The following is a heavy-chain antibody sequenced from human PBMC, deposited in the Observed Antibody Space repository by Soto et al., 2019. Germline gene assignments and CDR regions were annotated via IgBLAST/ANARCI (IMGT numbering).Heavy chain of an antibody. D-gene: IGHD5-12*01. J-gene: IGHJ4*02. Sequence: SETLSLTCTVSGGSINTFYWSWVRQPAGKGLEWIGRIFSSGNTSFNPSLESRVAMSVDTSKNHFSLNLSSVTAADMAVYYCAREGSYSAYNFAHGIQLWSFDFWGQGALVTVSS. CDR3: AREGSYSAYNFAHGIQLWSFDF. CDR2: IFSSGNT. CDR1: GGSINTFY. V-gene: IGHV4-4*07.